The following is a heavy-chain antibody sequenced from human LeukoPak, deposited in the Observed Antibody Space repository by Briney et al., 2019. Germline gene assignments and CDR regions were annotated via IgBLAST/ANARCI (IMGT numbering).Heavy chain of an antibody. CDR2: IWYDGTNK. Sequence: GGSLRLSCAASGFTFSSYDTHWVRQAPGKGLEWVAVIWYDGTNKYYADSVKGRFTISRDNSKNTLYLQMNSLRAEDTAVYYCARGARSVPNFNWFDPWCRGNLVTVSS. V-gene: IGHV3-33*01. D-gene: IGHD1-1*01. CDR3: ARGARSVPNFNWFDP. J-gene: IGHJ5*02. CDR1: GFTFSSYD.